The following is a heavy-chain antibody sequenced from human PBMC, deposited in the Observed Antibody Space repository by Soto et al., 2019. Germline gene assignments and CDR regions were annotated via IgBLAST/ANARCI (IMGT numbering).Heavy chain of an antibody. CDR2: IYYSGST. Sequence: QVQLQESGPGLVKPSETLSLTCTVSGGSMSSSRYYWGWIRQPPGKGLEWIGTIYYSGSTYYNPSLKSRVTISVDTSKNQFSLELSSVTAADTAVYYCASLMCSSTSCYYNYYYYMDVWGKGTTVTVSS. CDR3: ASLMCSSTSCYYNYYYYMDV. CDR1: GGSMSSSRYY. J-gene: IGHJ6*03. D-gene: IGHD2-2*01. V-gene: IGHV4-39*01.